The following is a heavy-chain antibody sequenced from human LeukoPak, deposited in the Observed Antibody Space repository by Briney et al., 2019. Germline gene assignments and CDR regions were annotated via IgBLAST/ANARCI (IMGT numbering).Heavy chain of an antibody. CDR2: ISGQTGKT. D-gene: IGHD1-26*01. V-gene: IGHV1-18*01. J-gene: IGHJ4*02. CDR3: ARDLAFPGSYGSAEFYFDF. Sequence: GALVKVSCKASGYTFSNYGISWVRQATGRGLEWMGWISGQTGKTKQAQKFQGRITLTTDSATNTAYMELRSLTSDDTAVYYCARDLAFPGSYGSAEFYFDFWGQGALVTVSS. CDR1: GYTFSNYG.